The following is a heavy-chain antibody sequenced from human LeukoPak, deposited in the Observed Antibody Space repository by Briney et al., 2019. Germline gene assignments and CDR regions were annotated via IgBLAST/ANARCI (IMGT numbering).Heavy chain of an antibody. Sequence: PGGSLRLSCAASGFSLSDYYMSWIRQAPGKGLEWVSYISGSSSYTDYADSVKGRFTISRDNAKNPLYLQMNSLRVEDTAVYCCARTLVAAPGSKGGPWGQGTLVTVSS. CDR3: ARTLVAAPGSKGGP. J-gene: IGHJ5*02. CDR1: GFSLSDYY. V-gene: IGHV3-11*03. D-gene: IGHD6-13*01. CDR2: ISGSSSYT.